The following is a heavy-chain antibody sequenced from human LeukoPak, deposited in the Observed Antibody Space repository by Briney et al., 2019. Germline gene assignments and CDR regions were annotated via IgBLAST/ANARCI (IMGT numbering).Heavy chain of an antibody. CDR3: VTRSYTSGWPT. V-gene: IGHV1-2*02. Sequence: GASVKVSCKASRNTFIGNYIHWVRQARGRGLEWMGWINPNSGGANYAQRFQGRVTMTRDTSVTTAFLDLERLTSNDTAVYYCVTRSYTSGWPTWGQGTLVTVSS. D-gene: IGHD6-19*01. CDR1: RNTFIGNY. J-gene: IGHJ5*02. CDR2: INPNSGGA.